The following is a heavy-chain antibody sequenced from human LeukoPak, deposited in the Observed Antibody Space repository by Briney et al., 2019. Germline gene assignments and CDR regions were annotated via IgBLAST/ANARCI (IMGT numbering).Heavy chain of an antibody. Sequence: PSETLSLTCTVSGGSISSGGYYWSWIRQHPGKGLEWIGYIYYSGSTYYNPSLKSRVTISVDTSKNQFSLKLSSVTAADTAVYYCARDCGSHGRRGWFDPWGQGTLVTVSS. V-gene: IGHV4-31*03. CDR1: GGSISSGGYY. CDR2: IYYSGST. D-gene: IGHD3-16*01. J-gene: IGHJ5*02. CDR3: ARDCGSHGRRGWFDP.